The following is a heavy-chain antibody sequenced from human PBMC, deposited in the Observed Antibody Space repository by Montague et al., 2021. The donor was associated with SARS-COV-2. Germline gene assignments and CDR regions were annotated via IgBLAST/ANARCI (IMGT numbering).Heavy chain of an antibody. CDR1: GGSISSGGYY. J-gene: IGHJ3*02. CDR3: ARDSGYYDSSGYSYDAFDI. CDR2: IYHTGST. D-gene: IGHD3-22*01. V-gene: IGHV4-31*03. Sequence: TLSLTCTVSGGSISSGGYYWSWIRQHPGKGLEWIGYIYHTGSTHYXPSLKSRVTISKETSKNHFSLNLSSVTAADSAVYYCARDSGYYDSSGYSYDAFDIWGQGTKVTVSS.